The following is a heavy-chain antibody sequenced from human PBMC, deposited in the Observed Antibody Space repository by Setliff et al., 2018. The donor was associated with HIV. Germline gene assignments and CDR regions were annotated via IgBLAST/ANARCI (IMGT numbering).Heavy chain of an antibody. J-gene: IGHJ4*02. CDR2: ISNDGTRT. CDR1: GFTFSSYW. V-gene: IGHV3-74*01. D-gene: IGHD5-12*01. Sequence: GGSLRLSCAASGFTFSSYWMHWVRQAPGKGLVWVSHISNDGTRTNYADFVKGRFSISRDNAKNTLYLQMNNLRAEGTAVYYCVTSPNIVSRWGQGTLVTV. CDR3: VTSPNIVSR.